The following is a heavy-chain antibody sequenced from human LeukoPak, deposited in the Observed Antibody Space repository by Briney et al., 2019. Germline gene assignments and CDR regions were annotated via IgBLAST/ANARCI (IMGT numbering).Heavy chain of an antibody. V-gene: IGHV3-53*01. D-gene: IGHD6-13*01. J-gene: IGHJ4*02. CDR1: GFTVSSNY. CDR2: IYSGGST. CDR3: ARDPGYSSSWYYFDY. Sequence: GGSLRLSCAASGFTVSSNYMSWVRQAPGKGLEWVSVIYSGGSTYYADSVKGRFTISRDNSKNTLYLQMNSLRAEDTAVYYCARDPGYSSSWYYFDYWGQGTLVTVSS.